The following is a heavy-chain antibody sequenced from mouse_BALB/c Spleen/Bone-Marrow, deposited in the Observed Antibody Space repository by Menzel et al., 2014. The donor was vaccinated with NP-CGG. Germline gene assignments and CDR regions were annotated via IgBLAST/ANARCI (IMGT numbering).Heavy chain of an antibody. V-gene: IGHV1-9*01. CDR3: GGGGVGGGYWYFDV. Sequence: VQLQQSGAELMKPGASVKISCKATGYTFSSYWIEWVKQRPGHGLEWIGEILPGSGSTNYNEKFKGKATFTADTSSNTAYVQLSRLTSEDSAVYYGGGGGVGGGYWYFDVWGAGTTVTVSS. D-gene: IGHD1-1*01. J-gene: IGHJ1*01. CDR1: GYTFSSYW. CDR2: ILPGSGST.